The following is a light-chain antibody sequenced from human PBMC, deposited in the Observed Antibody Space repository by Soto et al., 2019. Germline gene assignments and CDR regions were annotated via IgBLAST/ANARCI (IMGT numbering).Light chain of an antibody. V-gene: IGLV2-23*02. J-gene: IGLJ3*02. CDR1: SSDVGSHNF. Sequence: QSVLTQPASVSGSPGQSITISCTGTSSDVGSHNFVSWYQQRPGKAPKLIIFEVTKRPSGVSNRFSASKSGNTASLTISGVQAEDESDYYCCSNAGTTTYVFGGGTKLTVL. CDR2: EVT. CDR3: CSNAGTTTYV.